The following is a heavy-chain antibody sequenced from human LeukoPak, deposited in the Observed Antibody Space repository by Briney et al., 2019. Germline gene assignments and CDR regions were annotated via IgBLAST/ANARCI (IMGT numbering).Heavy chain of an antibody. Sequence: SETLSLTGTVSGGSISSYYWSWLRQPPGKGLEWIGYIYYSGSTNYNPSLKSRVTISVDTSKNQFSLKLSSVTAADTAVYYCASGASLGGYYYGMDVWGQGTTVTVSS. CDR2: IYYSGST. D-gene: IGHD3-16*01. V-gene: IGHV4-59*08. CDR1: GGSISSYY. CDR3: ASGASLGGYYYGMDV. J-gene: IGHJ6*02.